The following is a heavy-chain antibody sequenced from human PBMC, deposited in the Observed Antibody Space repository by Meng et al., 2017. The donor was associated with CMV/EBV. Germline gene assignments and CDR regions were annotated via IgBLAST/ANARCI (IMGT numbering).Heavy chain of an antibody. CDR2: IKQDGSEK. Sequence: GESLKISCAASGFTFSSYWMSWVRQAPGKGLEWVANIKQDGSEKYYVDSVKGRFTISRDNAKSSLYLQMNSLRAEDTAVYYCARSSGPRYFQHWGQGTLVTVSS. CDR3: ARSSGPRYFQH. V-gene: IGHV3-7*01. J-gene: IGHJ1*01. CDR1: GFTFSSYW.